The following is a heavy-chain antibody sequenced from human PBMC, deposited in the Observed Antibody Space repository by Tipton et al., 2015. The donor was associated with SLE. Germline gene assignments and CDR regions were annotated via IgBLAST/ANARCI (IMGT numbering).Heavy chain of an antibody. CDR1: GYTFTSYG. CDR2: ISAYNGNT. Sequence: QSGPEVKKPGASVKVSCKASGYTFTSYGISWVRQAPGQGLEWMGWISAYNGNTNYAQKLQGRVTMTTDTSTSTAYMELRSLRSDDTAAYYCARAGGVFGVVNKYYYYYMDVWGKGTTVTVSS. J-gene: IGHJ6*03. CDR3: ARAGGVFGVVNKYYYYYMDV. D-gene: IGHD3-3*01. V-gene: IGHV1-18*01.